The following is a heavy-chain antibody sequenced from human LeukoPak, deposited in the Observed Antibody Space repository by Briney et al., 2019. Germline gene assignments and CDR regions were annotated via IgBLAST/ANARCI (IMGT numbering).Heavy chain of an antibody. Sequence: PSETLSLTCTVSGGSISSGGYYWSWIRQHPGKGLEWIGYIYYSGSTYYNPSLKSRVTISVDTSKNQFSLKLSSVTAADTAVYYCARGVGGYNDILTGSRYYYYGMDVWGQGTTVTVSS. J-gene: IGHJ6*02. CDR1: GGSISSGGYY. CDR2: IYYSGST. CDR3: ARGVGGYNDILTGSRYYYYGMDV. D-gene: IGHD3-9*01. V-gene: IGHV4-31*03.